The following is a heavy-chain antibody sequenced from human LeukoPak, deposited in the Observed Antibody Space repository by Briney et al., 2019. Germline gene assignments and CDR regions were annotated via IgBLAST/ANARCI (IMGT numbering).Heavy chain of an antibody. Sequence: GGSLRLSCAASGFTFSSYWMSWVRQAPGKGLEWVANIKQDGSEKYYVDSVKGRFTISRDNAKNSLYLQMNSLRAEDTAVYYCAREQRYYDILTGYLDYYGMDVWGQGTTVTVSS. V-gene: IGHV3-7*01. J-gene: IGHJ6*02. D-gene: IGHD3-9*01. CDR3: AREQRYYDILTGYLDYYGMDV. CDR1: GFTFSSYW. CDR2: IKQDGSEK.